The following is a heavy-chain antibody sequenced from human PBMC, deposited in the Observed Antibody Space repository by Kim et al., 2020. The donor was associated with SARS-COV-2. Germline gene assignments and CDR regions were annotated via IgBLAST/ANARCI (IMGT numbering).Heavy chain of an antibody. V-gene: IGHV5-10-1*01. CDR3: GRLVSIAARPDYYYYGMDV. J-gene: IGHJ6*02. CDR2: IDPSDSYT. CDR1: GYSFTSYW. Sequence: GESLKISCKGSGYSFTSYWISWVRQMPGKGLEWMGRIDPSDSYTNYSPSFQGHVTISADKSISTAYLQWSSLKASDTAMYYCGRLVSIAARPDYYYYGMDVWGQGTTVTVSS. D-gene: IGHD6-6*01.